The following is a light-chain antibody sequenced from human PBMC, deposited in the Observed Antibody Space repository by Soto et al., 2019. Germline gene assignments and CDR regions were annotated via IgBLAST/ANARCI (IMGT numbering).Light chain of an antibody. Sequence: EIVLTQSPATLSLSPGERATLSCRASQSVSSYLAWYQQKPGQAPRLLIYDASNRATCIPARFSGSGSGTDFTLTISSLEPEDFAVYYCQQRSNWPPKLTFGGGTKVEIK. CDR2: DAS. CDR1: QSVSSY. J-gene: IGKJ4*01. V-gene: IGKV3-11*01. CDR3: QQRSNWPPKLT.